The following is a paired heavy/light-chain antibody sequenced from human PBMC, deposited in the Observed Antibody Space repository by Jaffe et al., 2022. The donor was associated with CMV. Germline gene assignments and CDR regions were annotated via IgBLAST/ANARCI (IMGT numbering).Heavy chain of an antibody. Sequence: QVQLVESGGGVVQPGRSLRLSCVASGFTFSNYGIHWVRQAPGKGLEWVAVISYDGSSKHYGDSVKGRFTISRDNSKNMVSLQMNSLRPEDTAVYYCAKDFRYCIGSGCYTDFHYFDLWGRGTLVTVSS. CDR3: AKDFRYCIGSGCYTDFHYFDL. D-gene: IGHD2-15*01. CDR1: GFTFSNYG. V-gene: IGHV3-30*18. CDR2: ISYDGSSK. J-gene: IGHJ2*01.
Light chain of an antibody. V-gene: IGLV3-1*01. CDR1: KLGDKY. CDR2: QDD. CDR3: QAGDSSPVV. Sequence: SYELTQPPSVSVSPGQTASITCFGDKLGDKYVSWYQQKPGQSPVLVIYQDDKRPSGIPERFSGSNSGNIATLTISGTQAMDEADYYCQAGDSSPVVFGGGTKLTVL. J-gene: IGLJ2*01.